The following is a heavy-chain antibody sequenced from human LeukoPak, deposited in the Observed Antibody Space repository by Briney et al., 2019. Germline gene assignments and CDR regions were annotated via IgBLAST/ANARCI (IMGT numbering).Heavy chain of an antibody. Sequence: SETLSLTCAVYGGSFSGYYWSWIRQPPGKGLEWIGEINHSGSTNYNPSLKSRVTISVDTSKNQFSLKLSSVTAADTAVYYCARERGSGGYCFDIWGQGTMVTVSS. J-gene: IGHJ3*02. CDR1: GGSFSGYY. CDR2: INHSGST. CDR3: ARERGSGGYCFDI. D-gene: IGHD3-10*01. V-gene: IGHV4-34*01.